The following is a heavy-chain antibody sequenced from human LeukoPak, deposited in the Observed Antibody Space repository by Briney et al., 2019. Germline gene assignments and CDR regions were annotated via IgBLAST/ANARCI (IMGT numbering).Heavy chain of an antibody. CDR2: IHYTGNT. Sequence: SETLSLTCTVSGGSISRYYWSWIRQHPGKGLEWIGSIHYTGNTYYNPSLKSRVTISVDTSKNHFSLRLSSVAAADTAVYYCARTGGSFYFYYYMDVWGKGTTVTVSS. CDR3: ARTGGSFYFYYYMDV. CDR1: GGSISRYY. V-gene: IGHV4-59*12. D-gene: IGHD3-10*01. J-gene: IGHJ6*03.